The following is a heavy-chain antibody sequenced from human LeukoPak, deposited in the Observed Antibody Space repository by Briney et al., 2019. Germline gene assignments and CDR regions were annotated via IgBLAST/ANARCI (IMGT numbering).Heavy chain of an antibody. Sequence: SETLSLTCTVSGGSISSSSYYWGWIRQPPGKGLEWIGSIYYSGSTYYNPSLKSRVTISVDTSKNQFSRKLSSVTAADTAVYYCARSVGPLEWLNLYYFDYWGQGTLVTVSS. CDR1: GGSISSSSYY. CDR2: IYYSGST. D-gene: IGHD3-3*01. J-gene: IGHJ4*02. CDR3: ARSVGPLEWLNLYYFDY. V-gene: IGHV4-39*07.